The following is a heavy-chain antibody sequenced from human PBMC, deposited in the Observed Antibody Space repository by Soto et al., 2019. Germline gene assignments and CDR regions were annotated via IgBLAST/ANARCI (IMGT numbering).Heavy chain of an antibody. CDR2: IYYSGST. CDR3: ARHWASTLMVVVPPRCFDP. D-gene: IGHD3-22*01. J-gene: IGHJ5*02. Sequence: SETLSLTCTVSGGSISSSSYYWGRIRQPPGKGLEWIGSIYYSGSTYYNPSLKSRVTISVDTSKNQFSLKLSSVTAADTAVYYCARHWASTLMVVVPPRCFDPPCQGTLVTVSS. V-gene: IGHV4-39*01. CDR1: GGSISSSSYY.